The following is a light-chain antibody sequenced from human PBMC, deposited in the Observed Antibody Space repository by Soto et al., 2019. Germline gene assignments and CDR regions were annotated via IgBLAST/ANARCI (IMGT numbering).Light chain of an antibody. CDR3: QSYDSSLSGYV. Sequence: QSVLTQPPSVSEAPGQRVTISCTGSSSNIGAGYEAHWYQQVPGTAPQLLIYENNNLPSGVPDRFSGSKSGTSASLAITGLQAEDEAEYYCQSYDSSLSGYVFGTGTKLTVL. J-gene: IGLJ1*01. CDR1: SSNIGAGYE. CDR2: ENN. V-gene: IGLV1-40*01.